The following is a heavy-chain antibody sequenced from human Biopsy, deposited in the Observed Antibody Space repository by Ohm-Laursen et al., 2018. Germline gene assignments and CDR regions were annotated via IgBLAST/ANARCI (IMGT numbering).Heavy chain of an antibody. CDR1: GGSISSSTPYY. CDR2: IYNTETT. Sequence: SETLSLTCTVSGGSISSSTPYYWAWLRQPPGKWLEWIGSIYNTETTFYNPSLKSLVTTSVDTTTNQFSLMVSSVTAADTALYFCARHPTGFWFDPWGHGTLVTVSS. J-gene: IGHJ5*02. CDR3: ARHPTGFWFDP. V-gene: IGHV4-39*01.